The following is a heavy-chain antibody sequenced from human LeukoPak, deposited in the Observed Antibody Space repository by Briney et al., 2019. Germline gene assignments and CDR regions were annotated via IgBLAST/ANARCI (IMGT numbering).Heavy chain of an antibody. CDR1: GGSFSGYY. CDR2: INHSGST. Sequence: SETLSLTCAVYGGSFSGYYWSWIRQPPGKGLEWIGEINHSGSTNYNPSLKSRVTISVDTSKNQFSLKLSSVTAADTAVYYCARGVGSGSDGSNAEDYWGQGTLVTVSS. CDR3: ARGVGSGSDGSNAEDY. D-gene: IGHD3-10*01. J-gene: IGHJ4*02. V-gene: IGHV4-34*01.